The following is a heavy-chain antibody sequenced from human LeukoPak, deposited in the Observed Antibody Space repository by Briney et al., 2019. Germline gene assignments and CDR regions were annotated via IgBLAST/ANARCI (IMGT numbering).Heavy chain of an antibody. CDR1: GGSISSYY. CDR2: IYYTGAT. D-gene: IGHD6-19*01. Sequence: SETLSLTCTVSGGSISSYYWTWIRQPPGKGLEWLGYIYYTGATSYNPSLKSRVTISVDTSKNQFSLKVTSVTTADTAVYYCAKYGGSGWVIDNWGQGTLVTVSS. V-gene: IGHV4-59*08. J-gene: IGHJ4*02. CDR3: AKYGGSGWVIDN.